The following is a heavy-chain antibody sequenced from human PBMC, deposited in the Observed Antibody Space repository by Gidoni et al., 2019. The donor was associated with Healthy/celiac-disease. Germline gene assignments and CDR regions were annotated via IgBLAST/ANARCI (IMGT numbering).Heavy chain of an antibody. CDR3: ARVSGGGYSSSWYPYYYGMDV. CDR1: GGSFSGYY. CDR2: INHSGRT. D-gene: IGHD6-13*01. V-gene: IGHV4-34*01. J-gene: IGHJ6*02. Sequence: QVQLQQWGAGLLTPSETLSLTCAVYGGSFSGYYWAWIRQPPGKGLEWIGEINHSGRTNYNPSLKSRVTISVDTSKNQFSLKLSSVTAADTAVYYCARVSGGGYSSSWYPYYYGMDVWGQGTTVTVSS.